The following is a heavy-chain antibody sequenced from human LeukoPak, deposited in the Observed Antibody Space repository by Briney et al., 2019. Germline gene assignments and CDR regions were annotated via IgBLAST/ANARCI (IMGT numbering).Heavy chain of an antibody. J-gene: IGHJ5*02. CDR1: GFTFSSYA. V-gene: IGHV3-23*01. D-gene: IGHD2-2*01. Sequence: GGSLRLSCAASGFTFSSYAMSWVRQAPGKGLEWVSAISGSGGSTYYADSVKGRFTISRDNSKNTLYLQMNSLRAEDTAVYYCAKGGCQGRSTSCSLPKKRNWFDPWGQGTLVTVSS. CDR2: ISGSGGST. CDR3: AKGGCQGRSTSCSLPKKRNWFDP.